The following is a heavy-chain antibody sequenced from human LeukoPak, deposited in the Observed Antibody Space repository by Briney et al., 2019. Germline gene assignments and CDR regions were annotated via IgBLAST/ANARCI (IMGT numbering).Heavy chain of an antibody. V-gene: IGHV3-23*01. CDR2: ISASGSNT. CDR1: GFTISNYA. CDR3: AKAASSSWPSYYYGMDV. J-gene: IGHJ6*02. D-gene: IGHD6-13*01. Sequence: PGGSLRLPCAVSGFTISNYAMTWVRQAPGKGLEWVSAISASGSNTYYADSVKGRFTISKDNSKNTVYLQMSSLRVDDTAVYYCAKAASSSWPSYYYGMDVWGQGTTVTVSS.